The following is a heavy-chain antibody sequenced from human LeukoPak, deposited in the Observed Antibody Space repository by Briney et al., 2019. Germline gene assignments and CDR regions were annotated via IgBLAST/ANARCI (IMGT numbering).Heavy chain of an antibody. CDR2: IYYSGST. CDR3: ARQTYGEYYFDY. J-gene: IGHJ4*02. D-gene: IGHD3-16*01. CDR1: GGSISSYY. V-gene: IGHV4-59*08. Sequence: SETLSLTCTVSGGSISSYYWSWIRQPPGKGLEWIGYIYYSGSTNYNPSLKSRVTISVDTSKNQFSLKLSSLTAADTAVYYCARQTYGEYYFDYWGQGTLVTVSS.